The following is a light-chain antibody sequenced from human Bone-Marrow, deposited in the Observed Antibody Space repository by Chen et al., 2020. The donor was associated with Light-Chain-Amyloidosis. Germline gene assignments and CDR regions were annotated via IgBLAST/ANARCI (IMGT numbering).Light chain of an antibody. Sequence: VLPQSPGTLSLSPGERATLSFRVSQRVSSTHLAWYQQKPGQAPSLLIYGASPRATGIPDSFSGTGSATDFTLTISRVEPEDFAIYYCQHYGDSLFTFGPGTKVDIE. CDR1: QRVSSTH. J-gene: IGKJ3*01. CDR2: GAS. V-gene: IGKV3-20*01. CDR3: QHYGDSLFT.